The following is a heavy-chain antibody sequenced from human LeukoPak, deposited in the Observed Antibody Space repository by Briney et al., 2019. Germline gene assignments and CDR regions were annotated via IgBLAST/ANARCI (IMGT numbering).Heavy chain of an antibody. CDR2: IKQDGSEK. V-gene: IGHV3-7*01. Sequence: GGSLRLSCAASGFTFSSYAMSWVRQAPGKGLEWVANIKQDGSEKYYVDSVKGRFTISRDNAKNSLYLQMNSLRAEDTAVYYCAREVVDGDYVFDYWGQGTLVTVSS. CDR1: GFTFSSYA. CDR3: AREVVDGDYVFDY. J-gene: IGHJ4*02. D-gene: IGHD4-17*01.